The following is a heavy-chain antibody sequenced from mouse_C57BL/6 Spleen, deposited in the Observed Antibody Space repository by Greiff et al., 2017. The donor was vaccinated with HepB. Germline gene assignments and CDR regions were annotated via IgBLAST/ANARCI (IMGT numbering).Heavy chain of an antibody. CDR1: GYTFTSYW. CDR3: ARRYLDY. J-gene: IGHJ2*01. Sequence: QVQLKQPGAELVKPGASVKLSCKASGYTFTSYWMQWVKQRPGQGLEWIGEIDPSDSYTNYNQKFKGKATLTVDTSSSTAYMQLSSLTSEDSAVYYCARRYLDYWGQGTTLTVSS. CDR2: IDPSDSYT. V-gene: IGHV1-50*01.